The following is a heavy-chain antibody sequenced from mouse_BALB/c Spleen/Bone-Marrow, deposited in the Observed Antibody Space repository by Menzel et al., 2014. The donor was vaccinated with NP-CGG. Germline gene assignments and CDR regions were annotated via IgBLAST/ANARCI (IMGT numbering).Heavy chain of an antibody. V-gene: IGHV14-3*02. CDR1: GFNIKDTY. CDR3: ARSIEYRPLTY. Sequence: EVQLQQSGAELVKPGASVKLSCTASGFNIKDTYMHWVKQRPEQGLEWIGRIDPANGNAKYDPKFQGKATITADTSSNTAYLQLSSLTSEDTAVYYCARSIEYRPLTYWGQGTLVTVSA. CDR2: IDPANGNA. D-gene: IGHD2-14*01. J-gene: IGHJ3*01.